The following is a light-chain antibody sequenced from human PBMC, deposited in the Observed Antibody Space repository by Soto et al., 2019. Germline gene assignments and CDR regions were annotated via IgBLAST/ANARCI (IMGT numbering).Light chain of an antibody. CDR2: DAS. J-gene: IGKJ2*01. CDR1: QCVTNNY. Sequence: EIVLTQSPATLSLSPGERGTLSCRASQCVTNNYLAWYQQKPGQAPRLLIYDASSRATGIPDRFSGSGSGTDVTLTISRLEPEDFAVYYCQQCAFSPRTFGQGTKLEIK. V-gene: IGKV3-20*01. CDR3: QQCAFSPRT.